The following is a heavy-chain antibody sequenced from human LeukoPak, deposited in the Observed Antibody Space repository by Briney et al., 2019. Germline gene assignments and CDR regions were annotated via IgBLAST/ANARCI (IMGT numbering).Heavy chain of an antibody. J-gene: IGHJ4*02. CDR1: GVTLSTYA. Sequence: GGSLRLSCAASGVTLSTYAMSWVRQAPGKGLEWVSSISSSSSYIYYADSVKGRFTISRDNAKNSLYLQMNSLRAEDTAVYYCARGLESPYYYGSGSSDYWGQGTLVTVSS. CDR2: ISSSSSYI. CDR3: ARGLESPYYYGSGSSDY. V-gene: IGHV3-21*01. D-gene: IGHD3-10*01.